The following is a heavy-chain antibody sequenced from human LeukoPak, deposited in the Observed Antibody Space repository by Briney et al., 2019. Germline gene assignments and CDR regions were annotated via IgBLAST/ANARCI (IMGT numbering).Heavy chain of an antibody. Sequence: PGGSLRLSCAASGFTFSSYAMSWVRQAPGKGLECVANIKEDGSEKYYVDSVKGRFTISRDNAKNSLYLQMNSLRAEDTAVYYCASNYDILTGTGFDYWGQGTLVTVSS. J-gene: IGHJ4*02. CDR3: ASNYDILTGTGFDY. CDR2: IKEDGSEK. V-gene: IGHV3-7*01. D-gene: IGHD3-9*01. CDR1: GFTFSSYA.